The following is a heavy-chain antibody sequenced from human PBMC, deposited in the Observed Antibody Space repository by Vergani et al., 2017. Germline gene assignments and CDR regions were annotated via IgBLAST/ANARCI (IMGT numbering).Heavy chain of an antibody. CDR1: GYTLTELS. CDR3: ATGLIVSGWPAEYFQH. CDR2: FDPEDGET. D-gene: IGHD6-19*01. Sequence: QVQLVQSGAEVKKPGASVKVSCKVSGYTLTELSMHWVRQAPGKGLEWMGGFDPEDGETIYAQKFQGRVTMTEDTSTDTAYMELSSLRSEDTAMYYCATGLIVSGWPAEYFQHWGQGTLVTVSS. J-gene: IGHJ1*01. V-gene: IGHV1-24*01.